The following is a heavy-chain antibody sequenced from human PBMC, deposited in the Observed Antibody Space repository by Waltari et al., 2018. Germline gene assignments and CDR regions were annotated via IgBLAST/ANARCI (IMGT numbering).Heavy chain of an antibody. D-gene: IGHD3-22*01. CDR3: ARGQGYYDSSGFVVDFDY. V-gene: IGHV4-34*01. CDR1: GGSFSGYY. J-gene: IGHJ4*02. CDR2: IKHSGST. Sequence: QVQLQQWGAGLLKPSETLSLTCAVYGGSFSGYYWSSIRQPPGTGLEWIGEIKHSGSTNYNPSLKSRVTISVDTSKNQFSLKLSSVTAADTAVYYCARGQGYYDSSGFVVDFDYWGQGTLVTVSS.